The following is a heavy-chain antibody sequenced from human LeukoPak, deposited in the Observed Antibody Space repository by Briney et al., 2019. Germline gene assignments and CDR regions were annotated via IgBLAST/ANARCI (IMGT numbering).Heavy chain of an antibody. CDR2: ISGSGGST. Sequence: GGSLRLSCAASGFTFSSYAMSWVRQAPGKGLEGVSAISGSGGSTYYADSVKGRFTISRDNSKNTLYLQMNSLRAEDTAVYYCAKDDYGDLSSDYWGQGTLVTVSS. CDR1: GFTFSSYA. CDR3: AKDDYGDLSSDY. V-gene: IGHV3-23*01. J-gene: IGHJ4*02. D-gene: IGHD4-17*01.